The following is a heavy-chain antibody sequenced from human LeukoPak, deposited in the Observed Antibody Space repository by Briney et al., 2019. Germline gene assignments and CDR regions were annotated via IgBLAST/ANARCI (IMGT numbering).Heavy chain of an antibody. CDR3: AKGGGGDSSGYYYQREFDY. CDR2: ISWNSGSI. D-gene: IGHD3-22*01. CDR1: GFTFYDYA. V-gene: IGHV3-9*01. Sequence: PGGSLRLSCAASGFTFYDYAMHWGRHAPGKGLGGVSGISWNSGSIVYADSVKGRFTISRDNAKNSLYLQMNSLRAEDTALYYCAKGGGGDSSGYYYQREFDYRGQGTLVTVS. J-gene: IGHJ4*02.